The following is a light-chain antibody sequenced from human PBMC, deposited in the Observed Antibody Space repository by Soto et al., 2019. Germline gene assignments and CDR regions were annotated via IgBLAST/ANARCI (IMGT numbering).Light chain of an antibody. CDR2: GAS. CDR3: QQYGSSPLFT. CDR1: QTISSW. V-gene: IGKV1-5*01. J-gene: IGKJ3*01. Sequence: DIQMTQSPSTLSGSVGDRVTITCRASQTISSWLAWYQQKPGKAPKLLIYGASSRATGIPDRFSGSGSGTDFTLTISRLEPEDFAVYYCQQYGSSPLFTFGPGT.